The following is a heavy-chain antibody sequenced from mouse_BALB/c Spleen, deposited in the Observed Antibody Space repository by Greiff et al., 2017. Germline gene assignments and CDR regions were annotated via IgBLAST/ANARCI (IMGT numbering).Heavy chain of an antibody. Sequence: VQLQQSGPELVKPGASVRISCKASGYTFTSYYIHWVKQRPGQGLEWIGWIYPGNVNTKYNEKFKGKATLTADKSSSTAYMQLSSLTSEDSAVYFCARFYYDSSFDYWGQGTTLTVSS. CDR1: GYTFTSYY. V-gene: IGHV1S56*01. CDR3: ARFYYDSSFDY. D-gene: IGHD1-1*01. J-gene: IGHJ2*01. CDR2: IYPGNVNT.